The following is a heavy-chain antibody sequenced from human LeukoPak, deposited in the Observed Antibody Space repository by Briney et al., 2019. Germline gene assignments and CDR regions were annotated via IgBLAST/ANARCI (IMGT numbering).Heavy chain of an antibody. J-gene: IGHJ6*03. Sequence: GGSLRLSCAASGFTFSSYAMSWVRQAPGKGLEWVSAISGSGGSTYYADSVKGRFTISRDNSKNTLYLQMDSLRAEDTAVYYCAKDRCSNGVGCYYYYMDVWGKGTTVTISS. CDR2: ISGSGGST. D-gene: IGHD2-8*01. CDR3: AKDRCSNGVGCYYYYMDV. CDR1: GFTFSSYA. V-gene: IGHV3-23*01.